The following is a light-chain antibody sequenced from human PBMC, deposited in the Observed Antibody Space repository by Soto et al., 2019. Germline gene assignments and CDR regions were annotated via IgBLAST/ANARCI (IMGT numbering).Light chain of an antibody. J-gene: IGLJ2*01. CDR3: CSYAGSLV. CDR2: DVS. V-gene: IGLV2-11*01. CDR1: SSDVGGYNY. Sequence: QAVVTQPRSVSGSPGQSVTISCTGTSSDVGGYNYVSWYQQHPGKAPKLMIYDVSKRPSGVPDRFSGSKSGNTASLTISGLQAEYEADYYCCSYAGSLVFGGGTKLTVL.